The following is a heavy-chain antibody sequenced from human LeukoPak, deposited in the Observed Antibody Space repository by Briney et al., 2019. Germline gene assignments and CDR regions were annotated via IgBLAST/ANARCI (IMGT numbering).Heavy chain of an antibody. CDR2: ISAYNGNT. J-gene: IGHJ4*02. Sequence: GASVKVSCKASGYTFTSYGISWVRQAPGQGLEWMGWISAYNGNTNYAQKLQGRVTMTTDTSTSTAYMELRSLRSDDTAVYYCARDSMCWESSSWPFDYWGQGTLVTVSS. CDR3: ARDSMCWESSSWPFDY. V-gene: IGHV1-18*01. D-gene: IGHD6-13*01. CDR1: GYTFTSYG.